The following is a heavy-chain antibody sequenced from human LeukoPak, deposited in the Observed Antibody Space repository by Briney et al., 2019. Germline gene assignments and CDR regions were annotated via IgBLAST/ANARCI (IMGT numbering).Heavy chain of an antibody. CDR2: IIPIFSTT. Sequence: SVKVSCKASGGTFSNYGISWVRQAPGQGLELMGMIIPIFSTTNYAQKFQGRVTITMDESTSQDYLELRILRSEDTAVYYCARGGEANYYDTSGYYLYYYWGQGTLVTVSS. V-gene: IGHV1-69*05. D-gene: IGHD3-22*01. CDR1: GGTFSNYG. J-gene: IGHJ4*02. CDR3: ARGGEANYYDTSGYYLYYY.